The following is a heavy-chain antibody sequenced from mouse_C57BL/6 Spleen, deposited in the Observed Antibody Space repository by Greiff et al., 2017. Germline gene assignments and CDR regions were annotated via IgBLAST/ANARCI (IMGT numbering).Heavy chain of an antibody. CDR3: ARDCEYFDY. V-gene: IGHV1-69*01. CDR2: IDPSDSYT. CDR1: GYTFTSYW. J-gene: IGHJ2*01. Sequence: QVQLQQPGAELVMPGASVKLSCKASGYTFTSYWMHWVKQRPGQGLEWIGEIDPSDSYTNYNQKFKGKSTLTVDKSSSTAYMQLSSLTSEDSAVYYCARDCEYFDYWGQGTTLTVSS.